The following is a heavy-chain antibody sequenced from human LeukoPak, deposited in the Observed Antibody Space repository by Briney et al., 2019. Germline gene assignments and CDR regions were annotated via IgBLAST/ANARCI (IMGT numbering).Heavy chain of an antibody. CDR3: ARLYDSSGYYYPFDY. J-gene: IGHJ4*02. Sequence: PSETLSLTCTVSGGSISNYYWSWIRQPPGKGLEWIGYIYYSGSTNYNPSLKSRVTISVDTSKNHFSLKLSSVTAADTAVYYCARLYDSSGYYYPFDYWGQGTLVTVSS. CDR2: IYYSGST. V-gene: IGHV4-59*08. CDR1: GGSISNYY. D-gene: IGHD3-22*01.